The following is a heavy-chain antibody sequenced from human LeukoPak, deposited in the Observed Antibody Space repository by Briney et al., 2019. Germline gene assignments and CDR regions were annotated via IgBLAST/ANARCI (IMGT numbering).Heavy chain of an antibody. J-gene: IGHJ4*02. D-gene: IGHD3-10*01. CDR2: IWHDGSHK. CDR3: ASEIFGSGSYPDF. CDR1: GFAFNTYA. Sequence: GRSLRLSCAESGFAFNTYAMHWVRQAPGQGLESVALIWHDGSHKFYSNSVRGQFTISRDNSKNTVSLQMNNLRPEDTAVYYCASEIFGSGSYPDFWGQGTLVTVSS. V-gene: IGHV3-33*01.